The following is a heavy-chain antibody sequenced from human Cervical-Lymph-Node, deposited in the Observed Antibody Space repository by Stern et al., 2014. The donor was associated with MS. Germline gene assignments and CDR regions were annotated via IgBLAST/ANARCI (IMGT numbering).Heavy chain of an antibody. CDR2: IWYDGSNK. J-gene: IGHJ4*02. Sequence: VQLVESGGGVVQPGRSLRLSCAASGFTFSSYGMHWVRQAPGKGLEWVAVIWYDGSNKYYADSVKGRFTISRDNSKNTLYLQMNSLRAEDTAVYYCARGGSRTVTTKYFFDYWGQGTLVTVSS. CDR1: GFTFSSYG. V-gene: IGHV3-33*01. D-gene: IGHD4-11*01. CDR3: ARGGSRTVTTKYFFDY.